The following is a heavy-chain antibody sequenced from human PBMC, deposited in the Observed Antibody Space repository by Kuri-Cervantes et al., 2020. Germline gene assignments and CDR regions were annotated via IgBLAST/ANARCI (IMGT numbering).Heavy chain of an antibody. V-gene: IGHV3-48*04. CDR3: AGVRGYSDGLKEGAGY. J-gene: IGHJ4*02. D-gene: IGHD5-18*01. Sequence: ETLSLSCAASRVTFSSYAMHWVRQAPGKGLEWVSYISSSGSTIYYADSVKGRFTISRDNAKNSLYLQMNSLRAEDTAVYYCAGVRGYSDGLKEGAGYWGQGTLVTVSS. CDR1: RVTFSSYA. CDR2: ISSSGSTI.